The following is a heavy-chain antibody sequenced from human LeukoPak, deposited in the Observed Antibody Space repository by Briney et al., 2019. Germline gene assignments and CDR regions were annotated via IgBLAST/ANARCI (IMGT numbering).Heavy chain of an antibody. CDR1: GGYISGYY. J-gene: IGHJ5*02. D-gene: IGHD6-19*01. V-gene: IGHV4-30-4*08. CDR3: ARAGIGIEVAGTIHNWFDP. Sequence: SETLSLTCTVSGGYISGYYWNWIRQPPGKGLEWLGYIYYSWSAYYNPSLKSRVTLSVDRSENQFSLKPMAVPAGDTAVYYCARAGIGIEVAGTIHNWFDPWGQGTQVAVSS. CDR2: IYYSWSA.